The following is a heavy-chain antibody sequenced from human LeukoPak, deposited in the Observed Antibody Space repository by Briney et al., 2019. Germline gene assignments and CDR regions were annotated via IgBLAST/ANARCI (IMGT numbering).Heavy chain of an antibody. V-gene: IGHV1-2*02. J-gene: IGHJ4*02. CDR2: INPNSGGT. CDR3: ARTPLAVAGLIDY. D-gene: IGHD6-19*01. CDR1: GYTVTGSY. Sequence: GSVRVSCKASGYTVTGSYIHSGRQAPGHGREWMGWINPNSGGTNYAQKFQGRVTMTRDTSISTAYMELSRLRSDDTAMYYCARTPLAVAGLIDYWGQGTLVTVSS.